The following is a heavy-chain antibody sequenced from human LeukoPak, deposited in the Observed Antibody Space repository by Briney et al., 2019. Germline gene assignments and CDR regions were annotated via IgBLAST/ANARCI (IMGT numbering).Heavy chain of an antibody. V-gene: IGHV3-7*01. Sequence: GGSLRLSCAASGFTDYWMNWVRQAPGRGLEWLASVKGDGSATSYVDSVKGRFTISRDNAKNSLYLQMNSLRADDTALYYCARSRGDFWGQGTLVTVSS. CDR3: ARSRGDF. J-gene: IGHJ4*02. CDR1: GFTDYW. CDR2: VKGDGSAT.